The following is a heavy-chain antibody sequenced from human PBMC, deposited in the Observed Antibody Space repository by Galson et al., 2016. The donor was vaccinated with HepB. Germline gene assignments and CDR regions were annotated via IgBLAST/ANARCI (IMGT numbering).Heavy chain of an antibody. CDR3: ARGPWGYFDY. Sequence: ETLSLTCAVYGGSFGGYYWSWIRQPPGKGLEWIGEINHSGTTNYNPSLKSRVTMSVDTPNNQLSLNLSSVTAADTAVYYCARGPWGYFDYWGQGTLVTVSS. CDR2: INHSGTT. D-gene: IGHD7-27*01. CDR1: GGSFGGYY. V-gene: IGHV4-34*01. J-gene: IGHJ4*02.